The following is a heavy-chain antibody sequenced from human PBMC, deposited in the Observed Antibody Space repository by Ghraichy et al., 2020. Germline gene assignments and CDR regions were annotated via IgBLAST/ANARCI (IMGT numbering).Heavy chain of an antibody. J-gene: IGHJ2*01. CDR2: IYYSGST. Sequence: SQTLSLTCTVSGGSISSSNYYWGWIRQPPGKGLEWIGSIYYSGSTYYNPSLKSRVTISVDTSKNQFSLKLSSVTAADTAVYYCARRSSRSFWYFDLWGRGTLVTVSS. CDR3: ARRSSRSFWYFDL. V-gene: IGHV4-39*01. CDR1: GGSISSSNYY.